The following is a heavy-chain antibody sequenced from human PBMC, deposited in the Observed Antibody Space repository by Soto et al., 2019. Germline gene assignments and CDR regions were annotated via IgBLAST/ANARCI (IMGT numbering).Heavy chain of an antibody. D-gene: IGHD4-17*01. CDR3: AGAPNYGGNSPFDY. Sequence: SETLSLTCTVSGVSISSGGYHWSWIRQHPGKGLEWIGDIYYSGSTHHNPSLKSRIAISADTSKRQFSLRLSSVTAADTAVYYCAGAPNYGGNSPFDYWGQGSLVTVLL. CDR1: GVSISSGGYH. J-gene: IGHJ4*02. CDR2: IYYSGST. V-gene: IGHV4-31*03.